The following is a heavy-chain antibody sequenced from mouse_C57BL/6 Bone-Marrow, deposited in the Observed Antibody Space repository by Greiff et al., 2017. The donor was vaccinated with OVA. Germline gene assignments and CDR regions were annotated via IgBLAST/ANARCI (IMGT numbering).Heavy chain of an antibody. CDR1: YTFTDYYM. D-gene: IGHD3-2*02. Sequence: LLESGPELVKPGASVKMSCKASGYTFTDYYMHWVKQKPGKGLEWIGEIYPGSGNTYYNEKFKGKATLTADTSSSTAYMQLSSLTSEDSAVYFCARISGYDAMDYWGQGTSVTVSS. J-gene: IGHJ4*01. CDR2: YPGSGNTY. V-gene: IGHV1-83*01. CDR3: RISGYDAMDY.